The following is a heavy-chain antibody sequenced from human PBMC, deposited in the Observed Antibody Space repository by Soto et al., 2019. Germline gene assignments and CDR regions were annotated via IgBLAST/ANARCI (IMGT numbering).Heavy chain of an antibody. V-gene: IGHV3-30*18. J-gene: IGHJ6*02. Sequence: QVQLVESGGGVVQPGRSLRLSCAASGFTFSSYGMHWVRQAPGKGLEWVAVISYDGSNKYYADSVKGRFTISRDNSKNTLYLQMNRLRAEDTAVYYCAKVGGCSSTSCYRYYYYGMDVWGQGTTVTVSS. CDR2: ISYDGSNK. CDR3: AKVGGCSSTSCYRYYYYGMDV. CDR1: GFTFSSYG. D-gene: IGHD2-2*01.